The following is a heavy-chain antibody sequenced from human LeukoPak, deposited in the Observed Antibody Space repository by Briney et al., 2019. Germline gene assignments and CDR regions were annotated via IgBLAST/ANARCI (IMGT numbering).Heavy chain of an antibody. CDR2: IYYSGST. CDR1: GGSISRYY. CDR3: ARTNSGDILTGYYLVY. Sequence: SETLSLTCTVSGGSISRYYWSWIRQPPGKGLEWIGYIYYSGSTNYNPSLKSRATISLDTSKSQFSVRLSSVTAADTAVYYCARTNSGDILTGYYLVYWGQGTLVTVSS. J-gene: IGHJ4*02. V-gene: IGHV4-59*08. D-gene: IGHD3-9*01.